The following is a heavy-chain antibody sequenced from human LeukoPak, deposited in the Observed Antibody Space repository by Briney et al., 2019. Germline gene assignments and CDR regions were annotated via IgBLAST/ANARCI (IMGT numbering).Heavy chain of an antibody. V-gene: IGHV4-39*07. CDR2: IYYTGST. Sequence: SETLSLTCTVSGGSISSSSYYWGWIRQPPGKGLEWIGSIYYTGSTYYNPSLKSRVTISFDTSRNQFSLKLTSVTAADTAVYYCATSAMGQGFDPWGQGTLVTVTS. CDR3: ATSAMGQGFDP. D-gene: IGHD5-24*01. CDR1: GGSISSSSYY. J-gene: IGHJ5*02.